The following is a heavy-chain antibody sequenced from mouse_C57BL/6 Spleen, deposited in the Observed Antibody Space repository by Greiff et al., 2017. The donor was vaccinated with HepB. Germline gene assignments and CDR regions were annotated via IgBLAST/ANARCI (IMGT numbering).Heavy chain of an antibody. Sequence: EVKLLESGPGLVKPSQSLSLTCSVTGYSITSGYYWNWIRQFPGNKLEWMGYISYDGSNNYNPSLKNRISITRDTSKNQFFLKLNSVTTEDTATYYCARRGLTGTGWFAYWGQGTLVTVSA. D-gene: IGHD4-1*01. V-gene: IGHV3-6*01. CDR2: ISYDGSN. CDR3: ARRGLTGTGWFAY. J-gene: IGHJ3*01. CDR1: GYSITSGYY.